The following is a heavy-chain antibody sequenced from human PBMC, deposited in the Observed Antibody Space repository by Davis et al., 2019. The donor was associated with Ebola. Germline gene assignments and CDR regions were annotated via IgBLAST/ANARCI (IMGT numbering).Heavy chain of an antibody. J-gene: IGHJ5*02. D-gene: IGHD4/OR15-4a*01. CDR1: GGSISPYY. CDR2: MYYNGST. CDR3: ARRVEMTIGGIYNWLDP. V-gene: IGHV4-59*08. Sequence: PSETLSLTCTVSGGSISPYYWNWIRQPPGKGLEWIGHMYYNGSTKYNPSLKSRLTISVDTSKNQFSLKLSSVTAADTAVYYCARRVEMTIGGIYNWLDPWGQGTLVTVSS.